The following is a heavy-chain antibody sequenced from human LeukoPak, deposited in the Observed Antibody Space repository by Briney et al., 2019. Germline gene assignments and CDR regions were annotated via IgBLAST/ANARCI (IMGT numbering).Heavy chain of an antibody. CDR2: ISSTSITI. V-gene: IGHV3-48*01. J-gene: IGHJ3*02. Sequence: PGGSLRLSCAASGLTFSSYSMNWVRQAPGKGLEWVSYISSTSITIYYADSVKGRFTISRDNAKNSLYLQMNSLRAEDTAVYYCARARGALDAFDIWGQGTMVTVSS. CDR1: GLTFSSYS. CDR3: ARARGALDAFDI.